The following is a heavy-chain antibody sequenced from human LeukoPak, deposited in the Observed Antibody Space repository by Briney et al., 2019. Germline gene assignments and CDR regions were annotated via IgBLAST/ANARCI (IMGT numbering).Heavy chain of an antibody. CDR2: INSDGSST. Sequence: GGSLRLSCAASGFTFSSYWMHWVRQAPGKGLVWVSRINSDGSSTSYADSVKGRSTISRDNAKNTLYLQMNSLRAEDTAVYYCARASYDFWSGYPIYYYYYYMDVWGKGTTVTVSS. V-gene: IGHV3-74*01. J-gene: IGHJ6*03. D-gene: IGHD3-3*01. CDR3: ARASYDFWSGYPIYYYYYYMDV. CDR1: GFTFSSYW.